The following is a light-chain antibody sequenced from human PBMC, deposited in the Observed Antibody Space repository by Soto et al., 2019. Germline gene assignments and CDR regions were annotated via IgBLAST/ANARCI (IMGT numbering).Light chain of an antibody. CDR3: QQYNNWPS. Sequence: IRMKQSPATLSVSQGERATLSCRASQSIGTKLVWYQQKPGQAPRLLIYATSTRATGIPGRFSGSGSGTEFTLTISSLQSEDFAVYFCQQYNNWPSFGQGTRLAIK. CDR2: ATS. J-gene: IGKJ5*01. CDR1: QSIGTK. V-gene: IGKV3-15*01.